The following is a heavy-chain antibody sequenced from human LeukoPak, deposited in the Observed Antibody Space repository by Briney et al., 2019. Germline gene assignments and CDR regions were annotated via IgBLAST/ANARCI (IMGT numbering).Heavy chain of an antibody. Sequence: SETLSLTCTVSGGSISSYYWSWIRQPAGKGLEWIGRIYTSGSTNYNPSLKSRVTMSVDTSKNQFSLKLSSVTAADTAVYYCARDSSGSHYYYYYMNVWGKGTTVTISS. CDR3: ARDSSGSHYYYYYMNV. D-gene: IGHD3-22*01. J-gene: IGHJ6*03. CDR2: IYTSGST. V-gene: IGHV4-4*07. CDR1: GGSISSYY.